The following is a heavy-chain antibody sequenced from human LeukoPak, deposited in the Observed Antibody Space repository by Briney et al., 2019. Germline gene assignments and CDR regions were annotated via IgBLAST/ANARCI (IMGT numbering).Heavy chain of an antibody. J-gene: IGHJ4*02. CDR1: GFTFSSYA. CDR3: ARRIYYYDSSGYYYPYFDY. CDR2: ISYDGSNK. V-gene: IGHV3-30-3*01. D-gene: IGHD3-22*01. Sequence: PGRSLRLSCAASGFTFSSYAMHWVRQAPGKGLEWVAVISYDGSNKYYADSVKGRFTISRDNAKNTLYLQMNSLRAEDTAVYYCARRIYYYDSSGYYYPYFDYWGQGTLVTVSS.